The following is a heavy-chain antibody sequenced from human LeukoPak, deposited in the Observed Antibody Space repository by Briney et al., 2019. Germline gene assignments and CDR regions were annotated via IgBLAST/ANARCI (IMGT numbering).Heavy chain of an antibody. J-gene: IGHJ4*02. V-gene: IGHV3-49*04. CDR1: GFTFGDYA. Sequence: PGRSLRLSCTTSGFTFGDYAMTWVRQAPGKGLEWLGFIRTRAYGATTEYAASVRGRFSISRDDSKNIASLQVNSLNTEDTAAYYCARHMTPTIFGAYYFDYWGQGALVTVSS. CDR2: IRTRAYGATT. D-gene: IGHD3-3*01. CDR3: ARHMTPTIFGAYYFDY.